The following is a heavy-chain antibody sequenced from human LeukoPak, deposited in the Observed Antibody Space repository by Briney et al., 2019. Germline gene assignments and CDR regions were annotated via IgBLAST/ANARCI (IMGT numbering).Heavy chain of an antibody. CDR3: AKVPDNNIVVVVAATHFDY. V-gene: IGHV3-23*01. Sequence: GGSLRLSCAASGFTFSSYAMSWVRQAPGKGLEWVSAIIGSGGSTYYADSVKGRFTISRDNSKNTLYLQMNSLRAEDTAVYYCAKVPDNNIVVVVAATHFDYWGQGTLVTVSS. J-gene: IGHJ4*02. CDR1: GFTFSSYA. D-gene: IGHD2-15*01. CDR2: IIGSGGST.